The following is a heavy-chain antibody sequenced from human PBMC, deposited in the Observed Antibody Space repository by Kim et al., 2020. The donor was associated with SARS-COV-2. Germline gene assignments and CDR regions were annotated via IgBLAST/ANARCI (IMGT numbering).Heavy chain of an antibody. Sequence: SETLSLTCTVSGASISSYYWSWIRQPPGKGLEWIGYIYYSATTNYNPSLKSRVTMSVDTSKNQFSLKVTSVTTADTAFYYCARGIYASGRYRFDPCGQGT. CDR1: GASISSYY. CDR2: IYYSATT. J-gene: IGHJ5*02. D-gene: IGHD3-10*01. V-gene: IGHV4-59*13. CDR3: ARGIYASGRYRFDP.